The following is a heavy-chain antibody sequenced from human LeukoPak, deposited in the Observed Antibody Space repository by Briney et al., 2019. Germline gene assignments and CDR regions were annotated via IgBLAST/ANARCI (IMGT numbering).Heavy chain of an antibody. CDR3: ASSVEGYYYYYMDV. Sequence: SETLSLTCSVSGGSISSYYWSWIRQPPGKGLEWIGYIYYSGNTNYNPSLKSRVTISVDTSKNQFSLKLSSVTAADTAVYYCASSVEGYYYYYMDVWGRGATVTISS. V-gene: IGHV4-59*01. CDR1: GGSISSYY. J-gene: IGHJ6*03. CDR2: IYYSGNT. D-gene: IGHD3-3*01.